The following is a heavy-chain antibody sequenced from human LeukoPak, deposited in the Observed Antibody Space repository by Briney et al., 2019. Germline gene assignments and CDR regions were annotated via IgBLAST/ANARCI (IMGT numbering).Heavy chain of an antibody. Sequence: GGSLRLSCAASGFTFSSYWMSWVRQAPGKGLEWVSGVNWNGGSTGYADSVKGRFTISRDNAKNSLYLQMNSLRAEDTALYHCARDVTMVRGPNWFDPWGQGTLVTVSS. V-gene: IGHV3-20*01. CDR1: GFTFSSYW. CDR3: ARDVTMVRGPNWFDP. CDR2: VNWNGGST. D-gene: IGHD3-10*01. J-gene: IGHJ5*02.